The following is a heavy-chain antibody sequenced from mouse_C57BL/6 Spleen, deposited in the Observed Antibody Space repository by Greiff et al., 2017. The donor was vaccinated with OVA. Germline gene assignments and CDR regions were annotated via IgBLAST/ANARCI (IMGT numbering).Heavy chain of an antibody. CDR2: ISYDGSN. J-gene: IGHJ4*01. CDR1: GYSITSGYY. D-gene: IGHD1-3*01. CDR3: ARESKGGNAMDY. Sequence: EVQLQESGPGLVKPSQSLSLTCSVTGYSITSGYYWNWIRQFPGNKLEWMGYISYDGSNNYNPALKNRISLTRDTSKNQFFLKLNSVTTEDTATYYCARESKGGNAMDYWGQVTSVTVSS. V-gene: IGHV3-6*01.